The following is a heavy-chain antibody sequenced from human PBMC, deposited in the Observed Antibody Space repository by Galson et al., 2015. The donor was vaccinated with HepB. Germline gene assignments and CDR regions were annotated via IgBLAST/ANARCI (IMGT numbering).Heavy chain of an antibody. Sequence: CAISGDSVSSNSATWNWIRQSPSRGLEWLGRTYYGSKWYNDYAVSVKNRITVNPDTSKNQFSLQLNSVTPEDTAVYYCARGNEYSSGWYYFDQWGQGTLVTVSP. CDR2: TYYGSKWYN. V-gene: IGHV6-1*01. CDR3: ARGNEYSSGWYYFDQ. CDR1: GDSVSSNSAT. J-gene: IGHJ4*02. D-gene: IGHD6-19*01.